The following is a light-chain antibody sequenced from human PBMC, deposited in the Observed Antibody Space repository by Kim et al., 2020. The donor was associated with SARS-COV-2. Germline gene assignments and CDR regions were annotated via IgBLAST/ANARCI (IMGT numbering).Light chain of an antibody. J-gene: IGKJ4*01. Sequence: DIQMTQSPSTLSASVRDRVTITCRASQSISSWLAWYQQKPGKAPKLLIYKASSLESGVPSRFSGSGSGTEFTLTISSLQPEDIATYYCQQYHNLPLTFGGGTKVDLK. V-gene: IGKV1-5*03. CDR3: QQYHNLPLT. CDR1: QSISSW. CDR2: KAS.